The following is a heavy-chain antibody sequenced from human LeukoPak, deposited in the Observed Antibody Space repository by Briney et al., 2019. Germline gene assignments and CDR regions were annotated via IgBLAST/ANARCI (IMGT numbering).Heavy chain of an antibody. CDR3: ASPSKLVISRGGFDM. V-gene: IGHV4-39*01. CDR2: IYFSET. D-gene: IGHD3-22*01. CDR1: GGSSSDTTYY. J-gene: IGHJ3*02. Sequence: PSETLSLTCTVSGGSSSDTTYYWAWIRQPPGKGLEWIGSIYFSETKYNPSLKSRITISGDTSKKQFSPKLSSVTAADTAVYYCASPSKLVISRGGFDMWGQGTMVTVSA.